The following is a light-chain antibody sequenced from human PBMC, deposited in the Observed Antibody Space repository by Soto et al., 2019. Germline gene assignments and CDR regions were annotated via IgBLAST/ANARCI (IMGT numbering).Light chain of an antibody. V-gene: IGLV2-14*03. CDR3: NSYTTSNTFV. CDR2: EVI. Sequence: QSVLTQPASVYGSPGQAITVSCSGTSSDIGAHNFVSWYQQHPGKAPKLIIYEVINRPSGVSDRFSGSKSGNTASLTISGLQSEDEADYYCNSYTTSNTFVFGSGTKVTVL. CDR1: SSDIGAHNF. J-gene: IGLJ1*01.